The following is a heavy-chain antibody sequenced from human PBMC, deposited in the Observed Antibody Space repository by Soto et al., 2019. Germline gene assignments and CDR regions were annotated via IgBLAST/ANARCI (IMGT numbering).Heavy chain of an antibody. Sequence: QVQLVESGGGVVQPGRSLRLSCAASGFTFSSYATHWVRQAPGKGLEWVAVISYDGSNKYYADSVKGRFTISRDNSKNTLYLQMNSLRAEDTAVYYCARVGYCSSTSCRGGMDVWGQGTTVTVSS. CDR3: ARVGYCSSTSCRGGMDV. J-gene: IGHJ6*02. D-gene: IGHD2-2*01. V-gene: IGHV3-30-3*01. CDR2: ISYDGSNK. CDR1: GFTFSSYA.